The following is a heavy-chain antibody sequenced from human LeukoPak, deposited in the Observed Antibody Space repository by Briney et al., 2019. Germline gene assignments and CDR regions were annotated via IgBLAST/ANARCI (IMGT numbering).Heavy chain of an antibody. D-gene: IGHD6-13*01. CDR1: GFTFDDYA. V-gene: IGHV3-9*01. CDR2: ISWNSGSI. Sequence: GRSLRLSCAASGFTFDDYAMHWVRQAPGKGLEWVSGISWNSGSIGYADSVKDRFTISRDNAKNSLYLQMNSLRAEDTALYYCAKDHSSSLYYFDYWGQGTLVTVSS. J-gene: IGHJ4*02. CDR3: AKDHSSSLYYFDY.